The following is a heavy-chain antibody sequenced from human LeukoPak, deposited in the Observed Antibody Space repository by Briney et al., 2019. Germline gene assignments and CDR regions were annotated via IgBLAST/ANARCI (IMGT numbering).Heavy chain of an antibody. J-gene: IGHJ4*02. CDR2: IIPIFGTA. D-gene: IGHD6-19*01. CDR1: GGTFSRYA. Sequence: SVKVSCKASGGTFSRYAISWVRQAPGQGLEWMGGIIPIFGTANYAQKFQGRVTITADKSTTTAYMELTSLRSEDTAVYYCARAPYSSGWSIPTPLEDWGQGTLVTVSS. CDR3: ARAPYSSGWSIPTPLED. V-gene: IGHV1-69*06.